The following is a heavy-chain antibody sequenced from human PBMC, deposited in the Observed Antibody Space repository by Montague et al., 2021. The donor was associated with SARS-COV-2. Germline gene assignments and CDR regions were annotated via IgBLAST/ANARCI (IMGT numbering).Heavy chain of an antibody. CDR2: IYSGGSST. Sequence: SLRLSCAASGFTFNNYAMTWVRQAPGKGLEWVSIIYSGGSSTYYADSVKGRFTISRDNSKNTLYLQMNSLRAEDTAVYSCTKGGRNFYELDGFDSWGQGTPVTVSS. J-gene: IGHJ4*02. D-gene: IGHD3-3*01. CDR1: GFTFNNYA. V-gene: IGHV3-23*03. CDR3: TKGGRNFYELDGFDS.